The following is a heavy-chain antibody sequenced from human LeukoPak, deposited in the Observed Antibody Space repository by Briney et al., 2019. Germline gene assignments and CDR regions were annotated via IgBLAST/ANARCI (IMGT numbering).Heavy chain of an antibody. CDR1: GDSINSGGYY. CDR2: IRSGGNA. Sequence: SETLTLTCSISGDSINSGGYYWNWIRQPPGKGLEWLGYIRSGGNAYFNPSVEGRSSISLDKSQNQFSLRLTSVTAADTAVYFCARDHYDSRGDYVVEYWGQGTLVTVSS. CDR3: ARDHYDSRGDYVVEY. D-gene: IGHD3-22*01. V-gene: IGHV4-31*03. J-gene: IGHJ4*02.